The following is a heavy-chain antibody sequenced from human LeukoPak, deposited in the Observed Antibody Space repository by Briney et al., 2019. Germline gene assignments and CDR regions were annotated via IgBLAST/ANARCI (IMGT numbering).Heavy chain of an antibody. CDR3: ARVSYYGSGSYSPNWFDP. CDR1: GFTFSSYE. D-gene: IGHD3-10*01. Sequence: GSLRLSCAASGFTFSSYEMNWVRQAPGKGLEWVSYISSSGSTIYYADSVKGRFTISRDNAKNSLYLQVNSLRAEDTAVYYCARVSYYGSGSYSPNWFDPWGQGTLVTVSS. CDR2: ISSSGSTI. V-gene: IGHV3-48*03. J-gene: IGHJ5*02.